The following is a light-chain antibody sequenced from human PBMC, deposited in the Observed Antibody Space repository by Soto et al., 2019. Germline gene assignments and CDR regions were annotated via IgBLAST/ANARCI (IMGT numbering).Light chain of an antibody. V-gene: IGKV3-20*01. Sequence: EIVLTQSPGTLSLSPGERATLSCRASQSVSSSYLAWYQQKPGQAPGLLIYGASSRATGIPDRFSGSGSGTDFTLTSSRLEPEAFAVYYCQQYGSSPSTFGQGTRLEIK. CDR3: QQYGSSPST. CDR1: QSVSSSY. J-gene: IGKJ5*01. CDR2: GAS.